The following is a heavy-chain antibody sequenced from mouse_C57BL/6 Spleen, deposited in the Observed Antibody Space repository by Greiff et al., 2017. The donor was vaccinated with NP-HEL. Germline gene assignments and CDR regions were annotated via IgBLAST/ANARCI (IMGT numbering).Heavy chain of an antibody. D-gene: IGHD1-1*01. J-gene: IGHJ2*01. CDR3: TLYGSTYFDY. Sequence: EVQLQESGAELVRPGASVKLSCTASGFNIKDYYMHWVKQRPEQGLEWIGRIDPEDGDTEYAPQFQGKATMTADTSSNTAYLQRSSLTSEDTAVYYCTLYGSTYFDYWGQGTTLTVSS. CDR2: IDPEDGDT. V-gene: IGHV14-1*01. CDR1: GFNIKDYY.